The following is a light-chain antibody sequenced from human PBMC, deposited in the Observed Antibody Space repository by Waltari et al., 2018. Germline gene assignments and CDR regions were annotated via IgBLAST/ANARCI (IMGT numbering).Light chain of an antibody. CDR3: ALYMGGGIWV. V-gene: IGLV8-61*01. CDR2: KAN. CDR1: SGSIPATSY. J-gene: IGLJ3*02. Sequence: VVTQEPSLSVSPGGTVTPTCALSSGSIPATSYATWYQQTPGQAPRTLVYKANTRSSGVPDRFSGSILENKAALTITGAQADDECDYYCALYMGGGIWVFGGGTK.